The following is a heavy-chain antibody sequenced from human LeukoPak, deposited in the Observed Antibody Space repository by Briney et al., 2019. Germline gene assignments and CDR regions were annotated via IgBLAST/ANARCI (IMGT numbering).Heavy chain of an antibody. CDR2: IIPIFGTA. CDR3: ARGYSYGVFDY. D-gene: IGHD5-18*01. V-gene: IGHV1-69*01. CDR1: GGTFSSYA. Sequence: GSSVKVSCKASGGTFSSYAISWVRQAPGQGLEWMGGIIPIFGTANYAQKFHGRVTITADESTSTAYMELSSLRSEATAVYYCARGYSYGVFDYWGQGTLVTVSS. J-gene: IGHJ4*02.